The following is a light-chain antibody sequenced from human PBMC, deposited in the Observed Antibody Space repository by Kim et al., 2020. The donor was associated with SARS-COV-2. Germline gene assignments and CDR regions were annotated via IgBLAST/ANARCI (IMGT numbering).Light chain of an antibody. J-gene: IGLJ3*02. CDR1: SSDVGGYNY. V-gene: IGLV2-14*01. CDR2: DVS. Sequence: QSALTQPASVSGSPGQSITISCTGTSSDVGGYNYVSWYQQHPGKAPKLMIYDVSKRPSGVSNRFSGSKSGNTASLTISGLQAEDEADYYCSSYTSCSRNWVFGGGTQLTVL. CDR3: SSYTSCSRNWV.